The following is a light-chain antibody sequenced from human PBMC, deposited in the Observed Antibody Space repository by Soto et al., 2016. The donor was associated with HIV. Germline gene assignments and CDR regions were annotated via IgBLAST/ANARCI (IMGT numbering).Light chain of an antibody. V-gene: IGKV1-5*03. CDR2: KAS. CDR3: QQYDSYSRT. J-gene: IGKJ1*01. Sequence: DIQMTQSPSTLSASVGDSVSITCRASQSINTWLAWYQQKPGTVPKLLIYKASTLDSGVPSRFSGSGSGTEFTLTSDNLQPADFATYYCQQYDSYSRTFGQGT. CDR1: QSINTW.